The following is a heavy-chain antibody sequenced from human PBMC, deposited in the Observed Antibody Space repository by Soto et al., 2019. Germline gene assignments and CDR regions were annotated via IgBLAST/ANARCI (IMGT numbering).Heavy chain of an antibody. D-gene: IGHD6-6*01. CDR1: GFTFSSYA. CDR2: ISYDGSNK. CDR3: ARDSLDISSSTYYYYGMDV. Sequence: PGCSLRLSCTACGFTFSSYAMHWVRRAPGKGLAWVAVISYDGSNKYYADSVKGRFTISRDNAKNSLYLQMNSLRAEDTAVYYCARDSLDISSSTYYYYGMDVWGQGTTVTAYS. J-gene: IGHJ6*02. V-gene: IGHV3-30-3*01.